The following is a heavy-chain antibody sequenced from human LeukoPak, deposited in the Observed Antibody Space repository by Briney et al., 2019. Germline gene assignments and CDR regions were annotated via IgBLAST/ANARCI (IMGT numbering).Heavy chain of an antibody. CDR3: AKRGVNTHLDY. V-gene: IGHV3-23*01. CDR2: ISGSGGST. D-gene: IGHD3-10*01. J-gene: IGHJ4*02. CDR1: GFTFSSYG. Sequence: GGSLRLSCAASGFTFSSYGMSWVRQAPGKGLEWVSAISGSGGSTYYADSVKGRFTISRDNSKNTLYPQMNSLRAEDTAVYYCAKRGVNTHLDYWGQGTLVTVSS.